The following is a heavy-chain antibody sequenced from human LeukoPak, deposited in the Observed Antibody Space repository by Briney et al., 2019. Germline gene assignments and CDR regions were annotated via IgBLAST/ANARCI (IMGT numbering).Heavy chain of an antibody. Sequence: GESLKISCKGSGYSLTSYWIGWVRQMPGKGLEWMGIIYPGDSDTRYSPSFQGQVTISADKSISTAYLQWSTPKASDTGMYFCTMVRGPPYYFEYWGQGTLVTVSS. CDR3: TMVRGPPYYFEY. J-gene: IGHJ4*02. CDR2: IYPGDSDT. D-gene: IGHD3-10*01. CDR1: GYSLTSYW. V-gene: IGHV5-51*03.